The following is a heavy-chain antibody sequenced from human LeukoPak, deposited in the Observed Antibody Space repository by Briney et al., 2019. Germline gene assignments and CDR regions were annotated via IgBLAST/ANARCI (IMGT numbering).Heavy chain of an antibody. CDR3: ARPRVIAAAGTNWFDP. Sequence: ASVKVSCKASGYTFTGYYMHWVRQAPGQGLEWMGWINPNSGGTNYAQKFQGRVTMTRDTSISTAYMELSRLRSDDTAVYYCARPRVIAAAGTNWFDPWGQGTLVTVSS. V-gene: IGHV1-2*02. J-gene: IGHJ5*02. CDR2: INPNSGGT. CDR1: GYTFTGYY. D-gene: IGHD6-13*01.